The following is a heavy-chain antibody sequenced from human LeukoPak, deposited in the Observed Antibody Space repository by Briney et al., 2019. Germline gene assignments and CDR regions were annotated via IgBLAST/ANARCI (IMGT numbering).Heavy chain of an antibody. CDR3: ATTQSSLYYYYYYMDV. CDR1: GFTFSSYG. V-gene: IGHV3-30*19. J-gene: IGHJ6*03. D-gene: IGHD2/OR15-2a*01. CDR2: VSYDGSNK. Sequence: PGGSLRLSCAASGFTFSSYGMHWVRQAPGKGLEWVAVVSYDGSNKYYADSVKGRFTISRDNSKNTPYLQMNSLRAEDTALYYCATTQSSLYYYYYYMDVWGKGTTVTVSS.